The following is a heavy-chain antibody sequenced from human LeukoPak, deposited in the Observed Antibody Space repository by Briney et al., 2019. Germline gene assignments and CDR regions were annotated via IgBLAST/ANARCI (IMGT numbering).Heavy chain of an antibody. D-gene: IGHD3-22*01. CDR3: ARDHYDSSGYYPHFDY. V-gene: IGHV3-21*01. J-gene: IGHJ4*02. Sequence: PGGSLRLSCAASGFTFSSYSMNWVRQAPGKGLEWVSSISSSSSYIYYADSVKGRFTISRDNAKNSLYLQMNSLRAEDTAVYYCARDHYDSSGYYPHFDYWGQGTLVTVSS. CDR2: ISSSSSYI. CDR1: GFTFSSYS.